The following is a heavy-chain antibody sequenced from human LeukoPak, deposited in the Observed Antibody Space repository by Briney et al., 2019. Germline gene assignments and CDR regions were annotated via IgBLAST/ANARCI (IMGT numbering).Heavy chain of an antibody. Sequence: GGSLRLSCAASGFTFSTYAMNWVRQAPGKGLEWVSGISGSGGDTYYADSVKGRFTISRDNSMNTLYVQMNSLRAEDTAVYFCAKAAVAGLFYYYGMEVLGQGTTVTVSS. CDR3: AKAAVAGLFYYYGMEV. CDR1: GFTFSTYA. V-gene: IGHV3-23*01. J-gene: IGHJ6*02. D-gene: IGHD6-19*01. CDR2: ISGSGGDT.